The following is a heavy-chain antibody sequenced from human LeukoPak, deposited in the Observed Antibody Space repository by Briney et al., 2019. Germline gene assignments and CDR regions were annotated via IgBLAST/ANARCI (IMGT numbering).Heavy chain of an antibody. V-gene: IGHV3-23*01. CDR1: GFTFSTHA. CDR2: ISGGRT. J-gene: IGHJ4*02. CDR3: AKGLGSGRYFGFDY. D-gene: IGHD1-26*01. Sequence: GGSLRLSCAASGFTFSTHAMNWVRQAPGKGLEWVSLISGGRTYYADSVKGRFTISRDNSKNTLYLQMNSLRAEDTAVYYCAKGLGSGRYFGFDYWGQGTLVTVSS.